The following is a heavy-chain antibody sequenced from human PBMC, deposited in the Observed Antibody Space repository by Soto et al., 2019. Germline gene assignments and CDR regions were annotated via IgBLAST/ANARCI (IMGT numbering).Heavy chain of an antibody. CDR2: IYYSGST. CDR1: GGSISSYY. J-gene: IGHJ6*02. CDR3: ARGPRRRAYYYYGMDV. V-gene: IGHV4-59*12. Sequence: LSLTCTVSGGSISSYYWSWIRQPPGKGLEWIGYIYYSGSTNYNPSLKSRVTISVDTSKNQFSLKLSSVTAADTAVYYCARGPRRRAYYYYGMDVWGQGTTVTVSS.